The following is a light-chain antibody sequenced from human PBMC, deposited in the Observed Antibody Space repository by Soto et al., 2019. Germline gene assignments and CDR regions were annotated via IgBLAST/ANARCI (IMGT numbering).Light chain of an antibody. Sequence: EIVLTQSPGTLSLSPGEGATLSCRASQTISSNLAWYQQKPGQAPRLLIYGASTRATGIPARFSGSGSGTEFTLTISSLQSEDFAVYYCQQRSNWLTFGGGTKVDIK. CDR3: QQRSNWLT. CDR2: GAS. CDR1: QTISSN. V-gene: IGKV3-15*01. J-gene: IGKJ4*01.